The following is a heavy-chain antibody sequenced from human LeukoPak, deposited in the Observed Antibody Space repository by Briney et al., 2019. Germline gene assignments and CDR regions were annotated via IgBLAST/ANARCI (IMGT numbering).Heavy chain of an antibody. CDR1: GGSISSYY. Sequence: SETLSLTCTVSGGSISSYYWSWIRQPAGKGLEWIGRIYTSGSTNYNPSLKSRVTISVDTSKNQFSLKLSSVTAADTAVYYCARDRQADRYYYDSSGLDAFDIWGQGTMVTVSS. J-gene: IGHJ3*02. CDR2: IYTSGST. CDR3: ARDRQADRYYYDSSGLDAFDI. V-gene: IGHV4-4*07. D-gene: IGHD3-22*01.